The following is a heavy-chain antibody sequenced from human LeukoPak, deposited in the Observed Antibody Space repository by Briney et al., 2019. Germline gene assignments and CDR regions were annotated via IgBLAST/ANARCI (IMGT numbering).Heavy chain of an antibody. D-gene: IGHD2-2*01. J-gene: IGHJ3*02. V-gene: IGHV3-7*01. CDR2: IGQDGTEK. CDR1: GFNFSSHW. CDR3: ARGYCSGTSCFGAFDM. Sequence: GGSLRLSCAASGFNFSSHWMSWVRQAPGKGLEWVANIGQDGTEKNYVDSVKGRLTISRDNAKNSLYLQMSSLRAEDTAVYHCARGYCSGTSCFGAFDMWGQGTMVPVSS.